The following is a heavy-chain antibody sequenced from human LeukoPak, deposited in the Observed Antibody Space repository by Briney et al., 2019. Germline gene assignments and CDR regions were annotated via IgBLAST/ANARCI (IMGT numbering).Heavy chain of an antibody. CDR3: ARLVGSSWYHEVLFGRDY. CDR1: GSSISSYY. J-gene: IGHJ4*02. CDR2: INYSGST. D-gene: IGHD6-13*01. V-gene: IGHV4-59*08. Sequence: SETLSLTCTVSGSSISSYYWSWIRQPPGKGLEWIGYINYSGSTNYNPSLKSRVTISVDTSKNQFSLKLTSVTAADTAMYYCARLVGSSWYHEVLFGRDYWGQGTLVTVSS.